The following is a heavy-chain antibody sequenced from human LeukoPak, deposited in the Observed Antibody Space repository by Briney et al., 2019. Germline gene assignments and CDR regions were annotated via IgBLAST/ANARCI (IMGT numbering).Heavy chain of an antibody. Sequence: GASVKVSCKASGYTFTSYAMNWVRQAPGQGLEWMGWINTNTGNPTYAQGFTGRFVFSLDTSVSTAYLQISSLKAEDTAVYYCARRIDRGWGSMFDPWGQGTLVTVSS. CDR3: ARRIDRGWGSMFDP. J-gene: IGHJ5*02. V-gene: IGHV7-4-1*02. CDR2: INTNTGNP. CDR1: GYTFTSYA. D-gene: IGHD3-16*01.